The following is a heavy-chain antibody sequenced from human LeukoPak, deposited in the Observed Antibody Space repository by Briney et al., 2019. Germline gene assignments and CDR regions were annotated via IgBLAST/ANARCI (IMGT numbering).Heavy chain of an antibody. CDR1: GDSISSSD. D-gene: IGHD5-24*01. J-gene: IGHJ4*02. Sequence: SETLSLTCSVSGDSISSSDWSWIRQPPGKGLEWIGYIYHHGKSGYNPSLKSRVTISVDTSKNQFSLKLSSVTAADTAVYYCARMGRDGYNLIFDYWGQGTLVTVSS. V-gene: IGHV4-59*01. CDR3: ARMGRDGYNLIFDY. CDR2: IYHHGKS.